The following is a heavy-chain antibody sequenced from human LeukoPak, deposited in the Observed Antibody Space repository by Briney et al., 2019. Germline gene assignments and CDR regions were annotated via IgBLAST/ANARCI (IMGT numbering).Heavy chain of an antibody. J-gene: IGHJ4*02. CDR1: GFTFSGSA. D-gene: IGHD6-13*01. CDR3: AKDLYSSSWYYFDY. Sequence: TGGSLRLSCAASGFTFSGSAMHWVRQASGKGLEWVGRIRSKANSYATAYAASVKGRFTISRDNSKNTLYLQMNSLRAEDTAVYYCAKDLYSSSWYYFDYWGQGTLVTVSS. CDR2: IRSKANSYAT. V-gene: IGHV3-73*01.